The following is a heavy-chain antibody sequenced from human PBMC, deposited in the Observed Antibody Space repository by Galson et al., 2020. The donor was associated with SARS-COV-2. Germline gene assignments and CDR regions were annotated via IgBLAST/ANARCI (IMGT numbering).Heavy chain of an antibody. J-gene: IGHJ6*03. V-gene: IGHV3-30*01. CDR3: ARRGGDYWTVGYYYYMDV. CDR1: GFTFSNYA. CDR2: ISYDGSNK. D-gene: IGHD4-17*01. Sequence: LSLTCAASGFTFSNYAMHWVRQAPGKGLEWVAIISYDGSNKNYADSVKDRFTISRDKSKNTLYLQMNSLTTEDTAVYYCARRGGDYWTVGYYYYMDVWGKGTTVTVSS.